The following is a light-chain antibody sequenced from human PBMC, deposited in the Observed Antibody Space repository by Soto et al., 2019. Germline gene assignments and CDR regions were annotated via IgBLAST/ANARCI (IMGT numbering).Light chain of an antibody. CDR1: QSVSSY. CDR2: DAS. V-gene: IGKV3-11*01. CDR3: QQRKT. J-gene: IGKJ4*01. Sequence: EIVLTQSPATLSLSPGERATLSCRASQSVSSYLAWYQQKPGQAPRLLIYDASNSATGIPARFSGSGSGTDFTLTISSLAPEDFAVYYFQQRKTFGGGTKLEIK.